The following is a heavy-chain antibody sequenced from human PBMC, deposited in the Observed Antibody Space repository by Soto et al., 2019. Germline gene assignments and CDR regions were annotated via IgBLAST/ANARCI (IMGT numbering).Heavy chain of an antibody. CDR2: IYYSGST. Sequence: SETLSLTCTVSGGSISSSSYYWGWIRQPPGKGLEWIGSIYYSGSTYYNPSLKSRVTISVDTSKNQFSLRLSSVTAADTAVYYCAICMITFGGVIVIPEGYFDYWGQGTLVTVSS. D-gene: IGHD3-16*02. CDR3: AICMITFGGVIVIPEGYFDY. CDR1: GGSISSSSYY. J-gene: IGHJ4*02. V-gene: IGHV4-39*01.